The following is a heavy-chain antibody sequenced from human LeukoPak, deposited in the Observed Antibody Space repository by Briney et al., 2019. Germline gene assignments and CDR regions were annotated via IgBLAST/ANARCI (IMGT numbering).Heavy chain of an antibody. J-gene: IGHJ5*02. CDR1: GYTFTGYC. Sequence: GASVKVSCKASGYTFTGYCMHWVRQAPGQGLEWMGRINPNSGGTNYAQKFQGRVTMTRDTSISTAYMELSRLRSDDTAVYYCARGDSSSWYRLWFDPWGQGTLVTVSS. D-gene: IGHD6-13*01. CDR3: ARGDSSSWYRLWFDP. CDR2: INPNSGGT. V-gene: IGHV1-2*06.